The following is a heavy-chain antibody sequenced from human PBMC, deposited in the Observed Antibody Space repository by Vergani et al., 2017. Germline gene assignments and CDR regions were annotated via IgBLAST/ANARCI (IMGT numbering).Heavy chain of an antibody. Sequence: QMQLVQSGPVVKKPGTSVKVSCKASGFTFTSSAMQWVRQARGQRLEWIGWIVVGSGNTNYAQKFQERVTITRDMSTSTAYMELSSLRSEDTAVYYCAADHTYYDSSGYPRGNWYFDLWGRGTLVTVSS. V-gene: IGHV1-58*02. CDR3: AADHTYYDSSGYPRGNWYFDL. D-gene: IGHD3-22*01. J-gene: IGHJ2*01. CDR2: IVVGSGNT. CDR1: GFTFTSSA.